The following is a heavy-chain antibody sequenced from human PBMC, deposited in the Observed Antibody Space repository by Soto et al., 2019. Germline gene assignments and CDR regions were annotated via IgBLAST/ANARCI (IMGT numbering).Heavy chain of an antibody. V-gene: IGHV3-74*01. CDR3: ARDAPVADHAFDI. J-gene: IGHJ3*02. D-gene: IGHD5-12*01. Sequence: LRLSCAASGFTFSSYWMHWVRQAPGKGLVWVSRINSDGSSTSYADSVKGRFTISRDNAKNTLYLQMNSLRAEDTAVYYCARDAPVADHAFDIWGQGTMVTVSS. CDR1: GFTFSSYW. CDR2: INSDGSST.